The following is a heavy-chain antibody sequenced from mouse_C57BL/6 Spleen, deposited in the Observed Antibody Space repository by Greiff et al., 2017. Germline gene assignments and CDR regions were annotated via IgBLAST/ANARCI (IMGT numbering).Heavy chain of an antibody. CDR3: ARSLYYYGGVFDY. V-gene: IGHV1-61*01. Sequence: QVQLQQPGAELVRPGSSVKLSCKASGYTFTSYWMDWVKQRPGQGLEWIGNIYPSDSDTHYTQKFKGKATLTVDKSSSTAYMQLSSLTSEDSAVYYCARSLYYYGGVFDYWGQGTTLTVSS. J-gene: IGHJ2*01. CDR2: IYPSDSDT. CDR1: GYTFTSYW. D-gene: IGHD1-1*01.